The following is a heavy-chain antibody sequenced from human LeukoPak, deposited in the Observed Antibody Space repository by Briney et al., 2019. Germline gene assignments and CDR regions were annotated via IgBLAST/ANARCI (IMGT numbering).Heavy chain of an antibody. CDR2: IYTSGST. D-gene: IGHD3-3*01. J-gene: IGHJ5*02. V-gene: IGHV4-61*02. Sequence: SETLSLTCTVSGGSIGSGSYYWSWIRQPAGKGLEWIGRIYTSGSTNYNPSLKSRVTISVDTSKNQFSLKLSSVTAADTAVYYCATTYYDFWSGYSLGWFYPWGQGTLVTVSS. CDR3: ATTYYDFWSGYSLGWFYP. CDR1: GGSIGSGSYY.